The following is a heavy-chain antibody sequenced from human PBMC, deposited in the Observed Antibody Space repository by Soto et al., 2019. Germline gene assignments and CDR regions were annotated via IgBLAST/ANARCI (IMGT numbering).Heavy chain of an antibody. CDR3: ARDGDVNTGFGKDY. D-gene: IGHD3-16*01. J-gene: IGHJ4*02. CDR2: IWYDGGNK. V-gene: IGHV3-33*01. Sequence: SSGFTFSNYGMHWVRQAPGKGLEWVAFIWYDGGNKYYAESVKGRFTISRDNSKNTLYLQMNSLRAEDTAVYYCARDGDVNTGFGKDYWGQGTLVTVSS. CDR1: GFTFSNYG.